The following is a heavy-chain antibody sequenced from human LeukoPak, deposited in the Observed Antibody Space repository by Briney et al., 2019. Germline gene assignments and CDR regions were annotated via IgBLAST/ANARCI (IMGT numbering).Heavy chain of an antibody. V-gene: IGHV3-21*01. J-gene: IGHJ4*02. CDR3: ARDWHSGYDFDY. Sequence: GGSLRLSCAASGFTFSSYSMNWVRQAPGKGLEWVSSISSSSSYIYYADSVKGRFTISRDNAKNSLYLQMNSLRAEDTAVYYCARDWHSGYDFDYWGQGTLVTVSS. CDR1: GFTFSSYS. D-gene: IGHD5-12*01. CDR2: ISSSSSYI.